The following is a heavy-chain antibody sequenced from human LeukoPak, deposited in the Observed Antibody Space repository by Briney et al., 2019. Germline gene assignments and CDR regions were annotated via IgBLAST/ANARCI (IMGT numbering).Heavy chain of an antibody. Sequence: GASMKVSCKASGYTFTSYYMHWVRQAPGQGLEWMGIINPSGGSTSYAQKFQGRVTMTRDMSTSTVYMELSSLRSEDTAVYYCARHCGGDCRFDYWGQGTLVTVSS. V-gene: IGHV1-46*01. CDR1: GYTFTSYY. CDR3: ARHCGGDCRFDY. CDR2: INPSGGST. D-gene: IGHD2-21*02. J-gene: IGHJ4*02.